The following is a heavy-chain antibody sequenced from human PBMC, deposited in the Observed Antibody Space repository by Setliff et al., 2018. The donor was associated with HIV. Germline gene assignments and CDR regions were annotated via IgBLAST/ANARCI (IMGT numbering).Heavy chain of an antibody. Sequence: GGSLRLSCAASGFTVSSNYMSWVRQAPGKGLEWVAVISYDGSNKYYADSVKGRLTISRDNSKNTLYLQMNSLRAEDTAVYCCARSKGHLYYDDDTGYVLRAFDIWGQGTMVTVSS. CDR2: ISYDGSNK. J-gene: IGHJ3*02. V-gene: IGHV3-30*03. D-gene: IGHD3-22*01. CDR1: GFTVSSNY. CDR3: ARSKGHLYYDDDTGYVLRAFDI.